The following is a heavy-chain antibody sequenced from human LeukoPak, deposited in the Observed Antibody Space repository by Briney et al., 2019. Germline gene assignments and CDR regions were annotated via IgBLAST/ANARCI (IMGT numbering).Heavy chain of an antibody. CDR2: INPNSGGT. CDR1: GYTFTGYY. J-gene: IGHJ4*02. V-gene: IGHV1-2*02. Sequence: ASAKVSCKASGYTFTGYYMHWVRQAPGQGLEWMGWINPNSGGTNYAQKFQGRVTMTRDTSISTAYMELSRLRSDDTAVYYCAREEDIVVVPAAMGYWGQGTLVTVSS. D-gene: IGHD2-2*01. CDR3: AREEDIVVVPAAMGY.